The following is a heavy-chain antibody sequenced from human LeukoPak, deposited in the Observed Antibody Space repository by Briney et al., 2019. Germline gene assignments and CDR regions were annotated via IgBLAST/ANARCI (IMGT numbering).Heavy chain of an antibody. CDR3: AKDADTATIIYWYFDL. D-gene: IGHD5-18*01. J-gene: IGHJ2*01. CDR2: ISPDGSTT. V-gene: IGHV3-74*01. Sequence: GGSLRLSCAASGFTFSSYWMHWVRQAPGKGLTWVSRISPDGSTTSYADSVKGRFTISRDNSKNTLYLQMDSLRADDAAVYYCAKDADTATIIYWYFDLWGRGTLVTVSS. CDR1: GFTFSSYW.